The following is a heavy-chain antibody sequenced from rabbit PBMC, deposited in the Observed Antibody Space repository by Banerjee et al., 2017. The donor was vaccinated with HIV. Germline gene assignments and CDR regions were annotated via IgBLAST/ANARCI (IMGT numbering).Heavy chain of an antibody. CDR2: IYGGGGTI. Sequence: QQLVESGGGLVKPGASLTLTCKASGFSFSVGYDMCWVRQAPGKGLEWIACIYGGGGTIDYATWAKGRFTISKTSSTTVTLQMTSLTAADTGTYFCARNYVNAFDPWGPGTLVTVS. V-gene: IGHV1S40*01. J-gene: IGHJ2*01. D-gene: IGHD1-1*01. CDR1: GFSFSVGYD. CDR3: ARNYVNAFDP.